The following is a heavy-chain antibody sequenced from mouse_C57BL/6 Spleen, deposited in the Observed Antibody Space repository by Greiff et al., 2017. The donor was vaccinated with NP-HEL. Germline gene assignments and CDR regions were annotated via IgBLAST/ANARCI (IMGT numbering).Heavy chain of an antibody. J-gene: IGHJ2*01. D-gene: IGHD1-1*01. V-gene: IGHV1-81*01. CDR1: GYTFTSYG. Sequence: QVQLQQSGAELARPGASVKLSCKASGYTFTSYGISWVKQRTGQGLEWIGEIYPRSGNTYYNEKFKGKATLTADKSSSTAYMELRSLTSEDSAVYFCARSGDYGSSYGCFDYWGQGTTLTVSS. CDR2: IYPRSGNT. CDR3: ARSGDYGSSYGCFDY.